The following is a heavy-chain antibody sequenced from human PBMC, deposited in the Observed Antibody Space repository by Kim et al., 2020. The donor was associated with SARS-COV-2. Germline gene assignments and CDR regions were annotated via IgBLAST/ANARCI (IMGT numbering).Heavy chain of an antibody. J-gene: IGHJ4*02. V-gene: IGHV4-61*07. CDR3: ATHSYGAVSPINY. Sequence: YNPSLKSRVTISVDTSKNQFSLKLSSVTAADTAVYYCATHSYGAVSPINYWGQGTLVTVSS. D-gene: IGHD5-18*01.